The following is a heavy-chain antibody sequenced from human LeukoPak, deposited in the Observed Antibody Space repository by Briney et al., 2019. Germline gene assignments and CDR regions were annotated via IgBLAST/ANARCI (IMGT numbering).Heavy chain of an antibody. CDR3: ARLNSGSYYGGAFDI. CDR1: GFTFDDYT. D-gene: IGHD1-26*01. V-gene: IGHV3-43*01. J-gene: IGHJ3*02. CDR2: ISWDGGST. Sequence: GGSLRLSCAASGFTFDDYTMHWVRQAPGKGLEWVSLISWDGGSTNYADSVKGRFTISRDNSKNTLYLQMNSLRAEDTAVYYCARLNSGSYYGGAFDIWGQGTMVTVSS.